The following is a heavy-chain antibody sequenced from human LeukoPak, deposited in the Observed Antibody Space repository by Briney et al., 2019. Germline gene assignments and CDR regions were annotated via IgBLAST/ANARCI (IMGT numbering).Heavy chain of an antibody. Sequence: GRSLRLSCAASGFTFSSYAMHWVRQAPGKGLEYVSAISSNGGSTYYANSVKGRFTISRDNSKNTLYLQMGSLRAEDMAVYYCARVGTSGYYSYYFDYWGQGTLVTVSS. CDR3: ARVGTSGYYSYYFDY. CDR2: ISSNGGST. J-gene: IGHJ4*02. V-gene: IGHV3-64*01. D-gene: IGHD3-3*01. CDR1: GFTFSSYA.